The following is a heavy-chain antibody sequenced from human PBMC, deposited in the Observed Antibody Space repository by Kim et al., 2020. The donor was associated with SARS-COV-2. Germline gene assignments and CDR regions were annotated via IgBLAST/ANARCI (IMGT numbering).Heavy chain of an antibody. D-gene: IGHD4-17*01. Sequence: GGSLRLSCAASGFTFSASAMHLVRQASGKGLEWVGRIRSKPNNYATSYAASVTGRFTISRDDSTNTVYLQIDSLKTDDTAVYFCSRHSGKHGDRGFDNWG. CDR2: IRSKPNNYAT. CDR1: GFTFSASA. CDR3: SRHSGKHGDRGFDN. J-gene: IGHJ4*01. V-gene: IGHV3-73*01.